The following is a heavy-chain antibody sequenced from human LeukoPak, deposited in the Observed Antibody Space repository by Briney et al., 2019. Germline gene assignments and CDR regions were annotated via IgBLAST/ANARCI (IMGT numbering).Heavy chain of an antibody. D-gene: IGHD3-22*01. CDR1: GFTFSNAW. CDR2: IYHSGST. J-gene: IGHJ3*02. Sequence: GSLRLSCAASGFTFSNAWMSWIRQPPGKGLEWIGSIYHSGSTYYNPSLKSRVTISVDTSKNQFSLKLSSVTAADTAVYYCAKRDYYDGSGYYFGAFDIWGQGTMVTVSS. V-gene: IGHV4-38-2*01. CDR3: AKRDYYDGSGYYFGAFDI.